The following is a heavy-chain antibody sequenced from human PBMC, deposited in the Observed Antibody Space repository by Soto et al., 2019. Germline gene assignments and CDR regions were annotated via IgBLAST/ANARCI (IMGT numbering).Heavy chain of an antibody. Sequence: QVQLQESGPGLVKPSETLSLTCTVSGDSISSYYWSWIRQPPGKGLEWIGYIYYSGSTNYIPSLKSRVTISVDTSKNQFSLKLSSVSAADTAVYYCARGRRGDYVPFDYWGQGTLVTVSS. CDR3: ARGRRGDYVPFDY. D-gene: IGHD4-17*01. CDR1: GDSISSYY. V-gene: IGHV4-59*01. J-gene: IGHJ4*02. CDR2: IYYSGST.